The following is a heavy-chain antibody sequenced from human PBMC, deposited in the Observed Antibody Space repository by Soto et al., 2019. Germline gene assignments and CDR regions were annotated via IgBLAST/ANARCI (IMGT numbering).Heavy chain of an antibody. J-gene: IGHJ3*02. CDR2: ISNDGRNN. CDR3: AKDLSRGQHTVAFDM. V-gene: IGHV3-30*18. Sequence: QVQLVESGGGVVQPGRFLRLSCAASGFTFSIYGMHWVRQAPGKGLEWVAVISNDGRNNYYADSVKGRFTISRDNSRSTLYLQMNSLRTEDMAVYYCAKDLSRGQHTVAFDMWGQGTMVTVSS. CDR1: GFTFSIYG. D-gene: IGHD1-1*01.